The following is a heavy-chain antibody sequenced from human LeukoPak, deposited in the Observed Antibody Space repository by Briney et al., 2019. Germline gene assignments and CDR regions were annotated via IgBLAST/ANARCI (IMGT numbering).Heavy chain of an antibody. Sequence: ASVKVSCKASGYTFTSYGISWVRQAPGQGLEWMGWISAYNGNTNYAQKLQGRVTMTTDTSTSTAYMELRSLRSDDTAVYYCVRDPPSGGYLEYYYYYGMDVWGQGTTVTVSS. CDR1: GYTFTSYG. J-gene: IGHJ6*02. CDR2: ISAYNGNT. V-gene: IGHV1-18*01. CDR3: VRDPPSGGYLEYYYYYGMDV. D-gene: IGHD3-16*01.